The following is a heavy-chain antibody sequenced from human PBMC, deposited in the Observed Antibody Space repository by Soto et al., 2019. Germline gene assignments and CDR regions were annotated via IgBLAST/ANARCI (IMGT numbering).Heavy chain of an antibody. CDR3: AREGAVAGSQDF. J-gene: IGHJ4*02. Sequence: GGSLRLSCAASGFIFSDYGIHWVRQAPGKGLEWVALIWYDGSKKYYADSVKGRFTVSRDNINSTLYLEMNSLRVEDSAVYYCAREGAVAGSQDFWGQGTLVTVSS. D-gene: IGHD6-19*01. V-gene: IGHV3-33*01. CDR2: IWYDGSKK. CDR1: GFIFSDYG.